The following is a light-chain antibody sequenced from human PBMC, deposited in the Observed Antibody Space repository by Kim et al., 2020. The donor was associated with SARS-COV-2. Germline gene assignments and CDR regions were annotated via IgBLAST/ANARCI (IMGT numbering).Light chain of an antibody. CDR3: QQYGNSIFT. CDR2: GSS. CDR1: QSVNSNF. Sequence: EIVLTQSPGTLSLSPGERATFSCRASQSVNSNFLAWYQQKPGQAPRLLIYGSSIRAAGIPDRFSGSGSGTDFTLTISRLEPEDFAVYYCQQYGNSIFTFGPGTKVDIK. J-gene: IGKJ3*01. V-gene: IGKV3-20*01.